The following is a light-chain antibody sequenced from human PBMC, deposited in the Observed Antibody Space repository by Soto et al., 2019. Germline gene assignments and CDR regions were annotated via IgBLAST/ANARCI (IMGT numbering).Light chain of an antibody. CDR1: SSNIGAGYD. Sequence: QSVLTQPPSVSGAPGQRVTISCTGSSSNIGAGYDVHWYQRLPGTAPKLLICGNNNRPSGVPDRFSGSKSGTSASVAITGLQAEDEADYYCQSYDSSLSGYVFGTGTKLTVL. CDR3: QSYDSSLSGYV. J-gene: IGLJ1*01. V-gene: IGLV1-40*01. CDR2: GNN.